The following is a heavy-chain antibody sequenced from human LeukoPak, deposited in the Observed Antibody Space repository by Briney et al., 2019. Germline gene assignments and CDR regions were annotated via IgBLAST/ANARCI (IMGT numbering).Heavy chain of an antibody. CDR3: ARGNVYSSSWYIMVRDISKRGNFDY. Sequence: SETLSLTCAVYGGSFSGYYWSWIRQPPGKGLEWIGEINHSGSTNYNPSLKSRVTISVDTSKNQFSLKLSSVTAADTAVYYCARGNVYSSSWYIMVRDISKRGNFDYWGQGTLVTVSS. CDR1: GGSFSGYY. CDR2: INHSGST. V-gene: IGHV4-34*01. D-gene: IGHD6-13*01. J-gene: IGHJ4*02.